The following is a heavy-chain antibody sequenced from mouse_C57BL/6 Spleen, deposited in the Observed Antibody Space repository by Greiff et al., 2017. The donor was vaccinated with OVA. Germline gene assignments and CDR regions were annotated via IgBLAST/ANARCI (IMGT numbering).Heavy chain of an antibody. CDR2: ITPNTGGT. J-gene: IGHJ4*01. D-gene: IGHD2-4*01. CDR3: AKDSYYDYGYYAMDY. CDR1: GYTFTDYN. V-gene: IGHV1-22*01. Sequence: EVTLVESGPELVKPGASVKMSCKASGYTFTDYNMHWVKQSHGKSLEWIGYITPNTGGTSYTQKFKGKATLTVNKSSSTAYMELRSLTSEDSAVYYCAKDSYYDYGYYAMDYWGQGTSVTVSS.